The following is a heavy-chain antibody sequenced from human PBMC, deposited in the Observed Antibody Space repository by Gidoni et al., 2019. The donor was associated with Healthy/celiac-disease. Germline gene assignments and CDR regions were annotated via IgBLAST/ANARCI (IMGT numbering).Heavy chain of an antibody. Sequence: EVQLVQSGAEVNKPGESLTISCKGSGYSFPSYWIGWMRQMPGKGLEWMGIIYPGDSDTRYSPSFQGQVTISADKSISTAYLQWSSLKASDTAMYYCARPRGSSGDHSEWFDPWGQGTLVTVSS. CDR1: GYSFPSYW. D-gene: IGHD3-10*01. J-gene: IGHJ5*02. CDR2: IYPGDSDT. CDR3: ARPRGSSGDHSEWFDP. V-gene: IGHV5-51*01.